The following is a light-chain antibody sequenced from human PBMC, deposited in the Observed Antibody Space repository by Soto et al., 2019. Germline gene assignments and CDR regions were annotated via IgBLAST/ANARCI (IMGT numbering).Light chain of an antibody. V-gene: IGKV2-28*01. J-gene: IGKJ2*01. CDR3: MQVLQTPYT. CDR2: LGS. Sequence: EIVMTQSPPSLTVTPGEPASISCRSSQRLLHSNGNHFLDWYLQKPGQSPQLLIYLGSYRASGVPGRVRGSGAGTDFTLKITRVEAEDVGIYYCMQVLQTPYTFGQGTKLEIK. CDR1: QRLLHSNGNHF.